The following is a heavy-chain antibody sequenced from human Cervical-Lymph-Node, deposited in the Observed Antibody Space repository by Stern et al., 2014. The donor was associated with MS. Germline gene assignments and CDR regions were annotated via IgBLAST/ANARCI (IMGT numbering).Heavy chain of an antibody. Sequence: VQLVQSGAEVKKPGASVRVSCKVSGYTLSELSMHWVRQAPGKGLEWMANFDPEDGETTYAQKFQGRVTLTEDRGRDTAYMELRSLRVEDTAVYYFAVDVAPGWGQGTLVTVSS. V-gene: IGHV1-24*01. CDR1: GYTLSELS. J-gene: IGHJ4*02. CDR3: AVDVAPG. CDR2: FDPEDGET. D-gene: IGHD2-15*01.